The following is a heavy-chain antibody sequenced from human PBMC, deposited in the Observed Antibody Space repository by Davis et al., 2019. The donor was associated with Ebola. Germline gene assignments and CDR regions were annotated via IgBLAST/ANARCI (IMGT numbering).Heavy chain of an antibody. Sequence: GGSLRLSCAASGFTFSNAWMSWVRQAPGKGLEWVANMRQDGSEKYYVDSVTGRFTISRDNAKNSLFLQMNSLRADDTAVYYCARDRLTAPLWYFDLWGRGTLVTVSS. CDR1: GFTFSNAW. J-gene: IGHJ2*01. CDR3: ARDRLTAPLWYFDL. D-gene: IGHD4/OR15-4a*01. CDR2: MRQDGSEK. V-gene: IGHV3-7*01.